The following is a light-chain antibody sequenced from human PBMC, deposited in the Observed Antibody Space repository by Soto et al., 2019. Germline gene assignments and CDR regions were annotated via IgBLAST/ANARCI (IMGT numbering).Light chain of an antibody. Sequence: EIVLTQSPATLSLSPWEIATLSCGASQSVSSSYLAWYQQKPGLAPRLLIYAASSRATGIPDRFSGSGSGTDFTLTISRLEPEDFAVYYCQQYGSSPITFGQGTRLEI. V-gene: IGKV3D-20*01. CDR1: QSVSSSY. CDR3: QQYGSSPIT. CDR2: AAS. J-gene: IGKJ5*01.